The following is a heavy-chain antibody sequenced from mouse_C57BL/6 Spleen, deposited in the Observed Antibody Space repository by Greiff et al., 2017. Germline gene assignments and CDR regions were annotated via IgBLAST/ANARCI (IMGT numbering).Heavy chain of an antibody. V-gene: IGHV1-77*01. CDR2: IGPGSGST. Sequence: QVQLKESGAELVKPGASVKISCKASGYTFTDYYINWVKQRPGQGLEWIGKIGPGSGSTYYNEKFKGKATLTADKSSSTAYMQLSSLTSEDSAVYFCARSPYYYGSSYDYWYFDGWGTGTTVTVSS. CDR1: GYTFTDYY. D-gene: IGHD1-1*01. CDR3: ARSPYYYGSSYDYWYFDG. J-gene: IGHJ1*03.